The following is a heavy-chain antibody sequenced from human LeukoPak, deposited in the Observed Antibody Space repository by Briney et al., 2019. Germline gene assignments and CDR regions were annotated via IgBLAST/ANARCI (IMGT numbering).Heavy chain of an antibody. J-gene: IGHJ6*04. D-gene: IGHD3-10*01. V-gene: IGHV3-23*01. CDR1: GFTFSSYA. Sequence: GGSLRLSCAASGFTFSSYAMSWVRQAPGKGLEWVSAISGSGGSKYYADSVKGRFTISRDNSKNTLYLQMNSLRAEDTAVYYCAKVARRCYYGSGRDGMDVWGKGTTVTVSS. CDR3: AKVARRCYYGSGRDGMDV. CDR2: ISGSGGSK.